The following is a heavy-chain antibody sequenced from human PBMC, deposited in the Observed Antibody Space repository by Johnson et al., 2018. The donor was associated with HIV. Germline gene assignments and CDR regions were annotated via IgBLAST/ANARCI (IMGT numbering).Heavy chain of an antibody. CDR2: ISYDGSNK. D-gene: IGHD6-19*01. J-gene: IGHJ3*02. Sequence: QVQLVESGGGVVQPGRSLRLSCAASGFTFSSYAMHWVRQAPGKGLEWVAVISYDGSNKYYADSMKGRLTISRDNSKNTLFLQKNSLRAEDTAVYYCAKGSGWYSAFDMWGQGTMVTVSS. CDR1: GFTFSSYA. CDR3: AKGSGWYSAFDM. V-gene: IGHV3-30*04.